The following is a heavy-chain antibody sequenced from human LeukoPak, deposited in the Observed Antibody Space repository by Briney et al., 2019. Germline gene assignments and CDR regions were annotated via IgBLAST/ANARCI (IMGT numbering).Heavy chain of an antibody. J-gene: IGHJ4*02. Sequence: GGSLRLSCAASGFPFSSYGIHWVRQAPGKGLEWVAVIWYDGSTKYYADSVRGRFTISRDNSKNTLYLQMNSLRAEDTAVYFCARSQSSSLIDYWGLGTLVTVSS. CDR1: GFPFSSYG. CDR3: ARSQSSSLIDY. D-gene: IGHD6-13*01. V-gene: IGHV3-33*01. CDR2: IWYDGSTK.